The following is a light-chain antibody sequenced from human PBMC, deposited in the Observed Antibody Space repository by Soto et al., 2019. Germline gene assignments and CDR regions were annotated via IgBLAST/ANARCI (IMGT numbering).Light chain of an antibody. V-gene: IGLV2-14*03. Sequence: QSASVSGSPGQSITISCTGTSNDIGGYNYVSWYQQHPGRAPTLIIYELSRRPSGTSNRFSGSRSGNTASLTISGLQVEDEAHYYCCAYTGDRNVLFGGGTKLTVL. J-gene: IGLJ2*01. CDR3: CAYTGDRNVL. CDR1: SNDIGGYNY. CDR2: ELS.